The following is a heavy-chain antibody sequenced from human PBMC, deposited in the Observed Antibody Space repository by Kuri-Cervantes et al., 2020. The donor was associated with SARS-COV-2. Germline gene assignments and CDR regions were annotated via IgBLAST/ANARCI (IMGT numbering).Heavy chain of an antibody. CDR3: ARESIAANLGAFDI. J-gene: IGHJ3*02. V-gene: IGHV3-66*02. CDR2: IYSGGNT. D-gene: IGHD6-6*01. CDR1: GFTVSSNY. Sequence: GGSLRLSCAASGFTVSSNYMSWVRQAPGKGLEWVSVIYSGGNTDYADSVKGRFTTSRDNSKNTLYLQMNSLRAEDTAVYYCARESIAANLGAFDIWGQGTMVTVS.